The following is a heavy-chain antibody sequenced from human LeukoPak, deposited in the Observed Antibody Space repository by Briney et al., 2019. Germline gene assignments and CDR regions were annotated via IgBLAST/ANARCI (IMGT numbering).Heavy chain of an antibody. Sequence: ASVKLCCNASGFTFSSYGITWVRQAPGQGLEWMGWISAHNGNTNYAQNLQGRVTMTTDTSTSTAYMELRSLRSDDTAVYYCARDSSGWFGDYWGQGTLVTVSS. CDR2: ISAHNGNT. CDR1: GFTFSSYG. D-gene: IGHD6-19*01. V-gene: IGHV1-18*01. CDR3: ARDSSGWFGDY. J-gene: IGHJ4*02.